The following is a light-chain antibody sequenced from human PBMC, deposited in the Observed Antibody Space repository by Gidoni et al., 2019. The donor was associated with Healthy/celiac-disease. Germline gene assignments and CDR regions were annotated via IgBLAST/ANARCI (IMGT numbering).Light chain of an antibody. J-gene: IGKJ1*01. Sequence: AIQLTQSPSSLSASVGDRVTITCRASQGINSALAWYQQKPVKAPDLLIYHASTVESGVPSRFSGSGAGTAFTLSLSSLQPEDFATYYCHHSNSYPQAFGQGTKVEIK. V-gene: IGKV1-13*02. CDR1: QGINSA. CDR2: HAS. CDR3: HHSNSYPQA.